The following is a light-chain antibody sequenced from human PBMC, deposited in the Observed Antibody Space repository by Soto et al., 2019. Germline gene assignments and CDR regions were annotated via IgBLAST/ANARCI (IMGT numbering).Light chain of an antibody. CDR3: QQYGSLLT. CDR2: GAS. V-gene: IGKV3-20*01. J-gene: IGKJ4*01. Sequence: EIVLTQSPGTLSLSPGERATLSCRASQSVSSSYLAWYQQKPGQAPRLLIYGASSRATGIPDRFSGSGSGTDFTLTISRLETEEFAVYYCQQYGSLLTFGGGTKVEIK. CDR1: QSVSSSY.